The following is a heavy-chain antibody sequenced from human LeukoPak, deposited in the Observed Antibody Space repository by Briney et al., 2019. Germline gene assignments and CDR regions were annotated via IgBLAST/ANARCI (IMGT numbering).Heavy chain of an antibody. CDR1: GFTFSSYA. CDR3: AKVTYSSSWVISSHFDY. Sequence: GGSLRLSSAASGFTFSSYAMSWVRQAPGKGLEWVSAISGSGGSTYYADSVKGRFTISRDNSKNTLYLQMNSLRAEDTAVYYCAKVTYSSSWVISSHFDYWGQGTLVTVSS. D-gene: IGHD6-13*01. J-gene: IGHJ4*02. V-gene: IGHV3-23*01. CDR2: ISGSGGST.